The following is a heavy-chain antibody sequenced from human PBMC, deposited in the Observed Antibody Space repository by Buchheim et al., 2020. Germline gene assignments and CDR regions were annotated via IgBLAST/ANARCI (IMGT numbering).Heavy chain of an antibody. Sequence: EVQLVESGGGLVQPGGSLRLSCAASGFTVSSNYMSWVRQAPGKGLEWVSVIYTDGRIYYADSVRGRFTISRDNSKNTLYLQMNSVRGEDTAVYYCSRETSSGWPTPFDYWGQGTL. CDR1: GFTVSSNY. CDR2: IYTDGRI. D-gene: IGHD6-19*01. J-gene: IGHJ4*02. CDR3: SRETSSGWPTPFDY. V-gene: IGHV3-66*02.